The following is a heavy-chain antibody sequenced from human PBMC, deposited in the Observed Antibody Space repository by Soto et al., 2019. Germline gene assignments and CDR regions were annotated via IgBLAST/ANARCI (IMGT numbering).Heavy chain of an antibody. V-gene: IGHV3-30-3*01. CDR3: ARDLSSYSSSWYYYYYGMDV. CDR2: ISYDGSNK. J-gene: IGHJ6*02. D-gene: IGHD6-13*01. CDR1: GFTFISYA. Sequence: PGGSLRLSCAASGFTFISYAMHWVRQAPGKGLEWVAVISYDGSNKYYADSVKGRFTISRDNSKNTLYLQMNSLRAEDTAVYYCARDLSSYSSSWYYYYYGMDVWGQGTTVTVSS.